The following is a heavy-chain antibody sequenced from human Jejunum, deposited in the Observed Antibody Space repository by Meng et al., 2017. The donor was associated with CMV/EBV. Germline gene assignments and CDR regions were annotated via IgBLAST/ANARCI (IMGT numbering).Heavy chain of an antibody. D-gene: IGHD6-25*01. CDR2: INTITGNP. Sequence: QVQLVQSGAEVKKPGASVKISCKASGYTFTNHAIVWVRQAPGQGLEWMGWINTITGNPAYAQDFTGRFVFSLDTAVSTAYLQISSLKAEDTAVYYCARELPATNLNNGYWGQGTLVTVSS. J-gene: IGHJ4*02. CDR1: GYTFTNHA. CDR3: ARELPATNLNNGY. V-gene: IGHV7-4-1*02.